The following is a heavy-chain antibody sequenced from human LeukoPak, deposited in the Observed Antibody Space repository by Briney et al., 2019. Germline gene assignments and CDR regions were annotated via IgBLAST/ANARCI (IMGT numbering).Heavy chain of an antibody. CDR1: AITFRNSR. Sequence: RGSLRLSCTASAITFRNSRMSTVRHAPQKRREWVANVEQEGSEKNYLDSVRGRFTISRDNAKSSLFLQMNSLRGEDTAIYYCARHLAGDSLYRHFDYWGQGALVTVSS. CDR3: ARHLAGDSLYRHFDY. V-gene: IGHV3-7*04. CDR2: VEQEGSEK. D-gene: IGHD5/OR15-5a*01. J-gene: IGHJ4*02.